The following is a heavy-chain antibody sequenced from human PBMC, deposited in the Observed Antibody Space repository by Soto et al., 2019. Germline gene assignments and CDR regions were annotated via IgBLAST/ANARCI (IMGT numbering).Heavy chain of an antibody. J-gene: IGHJ5*02. CDR2: MSNTGIP. CDR3: ERESGFCGPRCYRNNWFDP. D-gene: IGHD2-2*02. V-gene: IGHV4-59*11. CDR1: GASISNHY. Sequence: ETLCLTGRVSGASISNHYWSWMRQSPGKGLEWIGFMSNTGIPTYNPSLQGRVNISPDTSNNRISLRLSSVTAAGTAVYYCERESGFCGPRCYRNNWFDPWGQGILVTVSS.